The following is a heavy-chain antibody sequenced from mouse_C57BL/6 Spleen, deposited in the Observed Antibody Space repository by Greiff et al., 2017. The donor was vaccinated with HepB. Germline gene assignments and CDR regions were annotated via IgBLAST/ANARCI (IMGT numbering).Heavy chain of an antibody. CDR1: GYAFSSYW. CDR3: ARTGYYGYFDV. Sequence: VQLQQSGAELVKPGASVKISCKASGYAFSSYWMNWVKQRPGKGLEWIGQIYPGDGDTNYNGKFKGKATLTADKSYSTAYMQLSSLTSEDSAVYFGARTGYYGYFDVWGTGTTVTVSS. D-gene: IGHD2-1*01. J-gene: IGHJ1*03. CDR2: IYPGDGDT. V-gene: IGHV1-80*01.